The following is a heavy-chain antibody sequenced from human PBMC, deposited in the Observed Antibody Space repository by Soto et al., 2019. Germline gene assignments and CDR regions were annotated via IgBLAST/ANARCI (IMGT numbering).Heavy chain of an antibody. J-gene: IGHJ4*02. D-gene: IGHD5-12*01. CDR2: IIPLFGTA. V-gene: IGHV1-69*01. CDR3: ARDRSMDGYNSRSFDY. Sequence: QVQLVQSGAEVKKPGSSVKVSCKASGGTFSSFGFNWVRQAPGQGLEWLGGIIPLFGTATYAAKFEGRVTIPEDVGPSTVAMELIGLRSEATAIYYCARDRSMDGYNSRSFDYWGQGTLVSVS. CDR1: GGTFSSFG.